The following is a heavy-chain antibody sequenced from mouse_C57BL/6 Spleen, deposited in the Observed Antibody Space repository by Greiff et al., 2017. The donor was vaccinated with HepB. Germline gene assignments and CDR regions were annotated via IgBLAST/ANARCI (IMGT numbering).Heavy chain of an antibody. CDR2: ISYSGST. D-gene: IGHD2-5*01. J-gene: IGHJ2*01. CDR3: ARGAYYSNFDY. CDR1: GYSITSDY. V-gene: IGHV3-8*01. Sequence: VQLKESGPGLAKPSQTLSLTCSVTGYSITSDYWNWIRKLPGNKLEYMGYISYSGSTYYNPSLKSRISITRDTSTNQYYLQLNSVTTEDTATYYCARGAYYSNFDYWGQGTTLTVSS.